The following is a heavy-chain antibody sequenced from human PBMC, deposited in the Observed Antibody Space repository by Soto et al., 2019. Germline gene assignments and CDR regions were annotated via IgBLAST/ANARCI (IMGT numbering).Heavy chain of an antibody. D-gene: IGHD2-15*01. J-gene: IGHJ2*01. CDR2: IGPYNGNT. CDR1: GYTFSNYG. CDR3: ARCYCGIGSCFTCWHFDL. V-gene: IGHV1-18*01. Sequence: QVQLVQSGPEVKKPGASVKVSCQASGYTFSNYGISWVRQAPGQGLGWMGWIGPYNGNTDYAQNFQGRVTMTRDTSTNTAYMELRSLRSDDTALYYCARCYCGIGSCFTCWHFDLWGRGALLTVSS.